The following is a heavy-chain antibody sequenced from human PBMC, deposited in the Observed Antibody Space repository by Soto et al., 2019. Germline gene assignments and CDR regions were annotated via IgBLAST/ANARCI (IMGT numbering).Heavy chain of an antibody. J-gene: IGHJ4*02. CDR2: IWYDEKSK. CDR1: GFAFSSYG. D-gene: IGHD4-17*01. Sequence: HPGGSLRLSCAASGFAFSSYGMHWVRQAPGKGLEWVAVIWYDEKSKYYADSVEGRFTISRDSSSNTLYLQMNSLRAEDTATYYSATGPSVNPFEYWRQRTPVTVSP. V-gene: IGHV3-33*01. CDR3: ATGPSVNPFEY.